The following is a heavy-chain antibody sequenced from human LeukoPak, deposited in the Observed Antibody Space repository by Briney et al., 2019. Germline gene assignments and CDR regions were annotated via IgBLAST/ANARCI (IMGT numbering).Heavy chain of an antibody. CDR2: IIPIFGIA. D-gene: IGHD3-22*01. CDR3: AAYYYDSSCFDY. V-gene: IGHV1-69*04. J-gene: IGHJ4*02. CDR1: GGTFSSYA. Sequence: SVKVSCKASGGTFSSYAISWVRQAPGQGLEWMGRIIPIFGIANYAQKFQGRVTITADKSTSTAYMELSSLRSEDTAVYYCAAYYYDSSCFDYWGLGTLVTVSS.